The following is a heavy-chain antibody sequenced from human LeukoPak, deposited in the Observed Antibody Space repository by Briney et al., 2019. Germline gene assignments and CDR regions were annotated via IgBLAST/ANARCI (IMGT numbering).Heavy chain of an antibody. J-gene: IGHJ4*02. CDR3: ARDVGYYDSSGYGY. CDR2: INPNSGGT. V-gene: IGHV1-2*02. Sequence: GASVKVSCKASGYTFTGYYMHWVRQAPGQGLEWMGWINPNSGGTNYAQKFQGRVTMTRDTSISTAYMELSRLRSDDTAVYYCARDVGYYDSSGYGYWGQGTLVTVSS. D-gene: IGHD3-22*01. CDR1: GYTFTGYY.